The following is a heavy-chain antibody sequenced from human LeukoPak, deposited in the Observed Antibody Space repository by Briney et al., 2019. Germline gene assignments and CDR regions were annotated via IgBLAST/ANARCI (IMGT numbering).Heavy chain of an antibody. Sequence: SVKVSCKASGGTFSSYAISWVRQAPGQGLEWMGGIIPIFGTANYAQKFQGRVTITADESTSTAYMELSSLRSEDTAVYYCARGSRSYYDSSGYFDWGQGTLVTVSP. CDR1: GGTFSSYA. D-gene: IGHD3-22*01. CDR2: IIPIFGTA. J-gene: IGHJ4*02. V-gene: IGHV1-69*01. CDR3: ARGSRSYYDSSGYFD.